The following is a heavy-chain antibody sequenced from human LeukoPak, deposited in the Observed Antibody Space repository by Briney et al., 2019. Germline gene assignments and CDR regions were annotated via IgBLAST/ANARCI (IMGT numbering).Heavy chain of an antibody. J-gene: IGHJ6*03. CDR2: LSGSGFNT. Sequence: GGSLRLSCGASGFTFSNFAMTWVRQAPGRGLEWVSALSGSGFNTYYADSVKGRFTISRDNSKNILYLQMNSLRAEDTAVYYCAKMAGQQLGDYYMDVWGKGTTLTVSS. CDR1: GFTFSNFA. V-gene: IGHV3-23*01. CDR3: AKMAGQQLGDYYMDV. D-gene: IGHD6-13*01.